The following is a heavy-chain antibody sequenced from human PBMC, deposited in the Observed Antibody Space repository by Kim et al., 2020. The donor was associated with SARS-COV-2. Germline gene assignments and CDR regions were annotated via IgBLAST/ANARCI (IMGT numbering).Heavy chain of an antibody. D-gene: IGHD2-15*01. V-gene: IGHV7-4-1*02. CDR1: GYTFTSYA. CDR2: INTNTGNP. CDR3: ARGPRIVVVVAATRNWFDP. J-gene: IGHJ5*02. Sequence: ASVKVSCKASGYTFTSYAMNWVRQAPGQGLEWMGWINTNTGNPTYAQGFTGRFVFSLDTSVSTAYLQISSLKAEDTAVYYCARGPRIVVVVAATRNWFDPWGQGTLVTVSS.